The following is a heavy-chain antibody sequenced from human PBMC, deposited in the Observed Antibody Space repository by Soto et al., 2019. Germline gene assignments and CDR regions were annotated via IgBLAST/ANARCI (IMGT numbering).Heavy chain of an antibody. Sequence: GASVKVSCTASVYTFTSYAIHWVRQAPGQRLEWMGWINAGNGNTKYSQKFQGRVTITRDTSASTAYMELSSLRSEDTAVYYCARDLGGWPDYWGQGTLVTVSS. V-gene: IGHV1-3*01. CDR1: VYTFTSYA. CDR3: ARDLGGWPDY. D-gene: IGHD2-15*01. J-gene: IGHJ4*02. CDR2: INAGNGNT.